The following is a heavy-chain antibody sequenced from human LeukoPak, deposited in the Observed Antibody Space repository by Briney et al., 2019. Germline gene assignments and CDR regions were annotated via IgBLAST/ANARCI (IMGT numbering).Heavy chain of an antibody. V-gene: IGHV4-59*01. CDR2: IYYSGST. CDR1: GGSISSYY. J-gene: IGHJ6*03. Sequence: SETLSLACTVSGGSISSYYWGWIRQPPGKGLEWIGYIYYSGSTNYNPSLKSRVTISVDTSKNQFSLKLSSVTAADTAVYYCTRGSIAYYYMDVWGKGTTVTISS. D-gene: IGHD3-22*01. CDR3: TRGSIAYYYMDV.